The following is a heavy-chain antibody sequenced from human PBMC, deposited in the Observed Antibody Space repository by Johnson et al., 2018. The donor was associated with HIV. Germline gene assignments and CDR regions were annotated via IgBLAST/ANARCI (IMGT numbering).Heavy chain of an antibody. V-gene: IGHV3-30*04. Sequence: QVQLVESGGGVVQPGRSLRLSCAASGFTFSSYAMHWVRQAPGKGLEWVAVISYDGSNKYYADSVKGLFTISRDNSKNTLYLQMNSLRAEDTAVYYCARAVARGQWLANGYIWGQGTMVTVSS. CDR3: ARAVARGQWLANGYI. D-gene: IGHD6-19*01. CDR1: GFTFSSYA. J-gene: IGHJ3*02. CDR2: ISYDGSNK.